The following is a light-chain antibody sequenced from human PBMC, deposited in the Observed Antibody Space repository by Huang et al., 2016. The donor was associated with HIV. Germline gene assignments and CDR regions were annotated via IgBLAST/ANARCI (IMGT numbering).Light chain of an antibody. CDR1: QDIGND. CDR2: SAS. Sequence: AIQMTQSPASLSASVGDRVTITCRASQDIGNDLGWYQQRLGKAPKLLVSSASHLQSGVPSSFTGSGSATHFTLTISGLQFEDFATYYCLQDHVYPWTFGQGTKVEI. CDR3: LQDHVYPWT. V-gene: IGKV1-6*01. J-gene: IGKJ1*01.